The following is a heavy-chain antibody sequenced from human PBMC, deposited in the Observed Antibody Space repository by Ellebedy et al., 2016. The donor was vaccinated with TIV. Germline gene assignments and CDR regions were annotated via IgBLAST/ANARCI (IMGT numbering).Heavy chain of an antibody. V-gene: IGHV3-11*05. Sequence: GGSLRLSXAASGFTVSSNYMSWIRQAPGKGLEWVSYISSSSSYTNYADSVKGRFTISRDNAKNSLYLQMNSLRAEDTAVYYCARDSDVEYSFPDYWGQGTLVTVSS. CDR2: ISSSSSYT. D-gene: IGHD5-18*01. CDR3: ARDSDVEYSFPDY. CDR1: GFTVSSNY. J-gene: IGHJ4*02.